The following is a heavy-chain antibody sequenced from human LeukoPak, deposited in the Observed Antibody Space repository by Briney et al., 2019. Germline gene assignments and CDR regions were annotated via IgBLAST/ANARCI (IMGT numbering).Heavy chain of an antibody. CDR3: AREAKASLGAMVRGVNY. D-gene: IGHD3-10*01. J-gene: IGHJ4*02. Sequence: KPSETLSLTCAVYGGSFSGYYWSWIRQPPGKGLEWIGEINHSGSTNYNPSLKSRVTISVDTSKNQFSLKLSSVTAADTAVYYCAREAKASLGAMVRGVNYWGQGTLVTVSS. CDR1: GGSFSGYY. CDR2: INHSGST. V-gene: IGHV4-34*01.